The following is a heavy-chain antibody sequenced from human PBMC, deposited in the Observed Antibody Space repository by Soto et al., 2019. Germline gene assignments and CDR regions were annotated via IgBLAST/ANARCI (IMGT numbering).Heavy chain of an antibody. CDR3: ARPHTQWRRNKFDY. CDR1: RYTFTSYG. V-gene: IGHV1-18*01. Sequence: AAVKVSCKASRYTFTSYGISWVRQAPGQGLEWMGWISAYNGNTNYAQKLQGRVTMTTDTSTSTAYMELRSLRSDDTAVYYCARPHTQWRRNKFDYWGQGTLVTVSS. D-gene: IGHD5-12*01. CDR2: ISAYNGNT. J-gene: IGHJ4*02.